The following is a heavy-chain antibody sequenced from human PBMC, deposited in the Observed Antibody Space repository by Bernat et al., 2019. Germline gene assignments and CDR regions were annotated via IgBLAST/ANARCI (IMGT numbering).Heavy chain of an antibody. CDR3: ARGYDFWSGYAPGVYYYYYYYMDV. CDR1: GYTFTSYD. J-gene: IGHJ6*03. CDR2: MNPNSGNT. D-gene: IGHD3-3*01. Sequence: QVQLVQSGAEVKKPGASVKVSCKASGYTFTSYDINWVRQATGQGLEWMGWMNPNSGNTGYAQKFQGRVTMTRNTSISTAYMELSSLRSDDTAVYYCARGYDFWSGYAPGVYYYYYYYMDVWGKGTTVTVSS. V-gene: IGHV1-8*01.